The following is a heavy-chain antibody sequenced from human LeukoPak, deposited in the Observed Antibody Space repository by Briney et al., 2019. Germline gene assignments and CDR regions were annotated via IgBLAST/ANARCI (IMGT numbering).Heavy chain of an antibody. CDR1: GGSISTYY. V-gene: IGHV4-59*01. Sequence: SGTLSLTCTVSGGSISTYYWSWIRQPPGKGLEWIGYIYYSGSTYYNPSLKSRVTISLDTSKNQFSVKLSSVTAADTAVYYCARGRSHFDFWGQGTLVTVSS. CDR2: IYYSGST. J-gene: IGHJ4*02. D-gene: IGHD2-15*01. CDR3: ARGRSHFDF.